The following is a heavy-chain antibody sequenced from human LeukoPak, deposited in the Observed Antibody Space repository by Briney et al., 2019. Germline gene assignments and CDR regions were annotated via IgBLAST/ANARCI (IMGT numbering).Heavy chain of an antibody. CDR1: GYSISSGYY. CDR2: IYHSGST. J-gene: IGHJ4*02. CDR3: ARDLIHLQRLAY. D-gene: IGHD2-21*01. V-gene: IGHV4-38-2*02. Sequence: SETLSLTCTVSGYSISSGYYWGWIRQPPGKGLEWIGSIYHSGSTYYNPSLKSRVTISVDTSKNQFSLKLSSVTAADTAVYYCARDLIHLQRLAYWGQGTLVTVSS.